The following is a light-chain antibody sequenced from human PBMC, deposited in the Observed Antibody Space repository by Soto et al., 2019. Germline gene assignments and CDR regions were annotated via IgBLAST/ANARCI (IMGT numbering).Light chain of an antibody. Sequence: EIVLTQSPGTLSLSPGERATLSCRASQSVSSSYLAWYQQEPGQAPRLLIYGASSRATGIPDRFSGSGSGTDFILTITRLEPEDFAVYYCQHYGSSPPITFGQGTRLENK. CDR3: QHYGSSPPIT. V-gene: IGKV3-20*01. J-gene: IGKJ5*01. CDR2: GAS. CDR1: QSVSSSY.